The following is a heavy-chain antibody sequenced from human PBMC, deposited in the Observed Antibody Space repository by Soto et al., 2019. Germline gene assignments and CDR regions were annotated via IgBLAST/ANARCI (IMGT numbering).Heavy chain of an antibody. V-gene: IGHV1-2*02. CDR3: ARGGYSGYDPFDY. J-gene: IGHJ4*02. Sequence: GASVKVSCKASGYTFTDYYIHWVRQAPGQGLEWMGWINPNSGGINYAQKFQGRVTVTRDTSVTTAYMELRSLRSDDTAVYYCARGGYSGYDPFDYWGQGTLVTVSS. CDR1: GYTFTDYY. CDR2: INPNSGGI. D-gene: IGHD5-12*01.